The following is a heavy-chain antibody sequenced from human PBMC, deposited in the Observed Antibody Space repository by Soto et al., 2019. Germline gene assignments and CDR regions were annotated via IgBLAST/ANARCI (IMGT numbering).Heavy chain of an antibody. D-gene: IGHD4-4*01. Sequence: ASVKVSCKASGYTFTGYYMHWVRQAPGQGLEWMRWINPNSGGTNYAQKFQGWVTMTRDTSISTAYMELSRLRSDDTAVYYCARDKSPDSPYYYYMDVWGKGTTVTVSS. J-gene: IGHJ6*03. V-gene: IGHV1-2*04. CDR1: GYTFTGYY. CDR3: ARDKSPDSPYYYYMDV. CDR2: INPNSGGT.